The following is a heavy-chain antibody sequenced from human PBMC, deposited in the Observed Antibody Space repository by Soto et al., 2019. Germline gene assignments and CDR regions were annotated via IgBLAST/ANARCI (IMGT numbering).Heavy chain of an antibody. CDR2: IYHTGST. V-gene: IGHV4-38-2*01. CDR3: ASSEGWFDP. J-gene: IGHJ5*02. CDR1: GYSISSGYY. Sequence: SETLPLTCAVSGYSISSGYYWVWIRQPPGKGLEWIGCIYHTGSTYYNPSLKSRVTISVVTSKNQFCLKLSSGTAADTAVYYCASSEGWFDPWAQGTLVTVSS.